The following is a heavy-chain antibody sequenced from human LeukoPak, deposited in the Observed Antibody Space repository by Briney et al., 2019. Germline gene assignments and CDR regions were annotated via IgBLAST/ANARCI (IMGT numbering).Heavy chain of an antibody. V-gene: IGHV3-21*01. CDR3: ARDPWGSQGY. J-gene: IGHJ4*02. Sequence: GGSLRLSCAASGFTFNSYSMNWVRQAPGKGLEWVSSISSSSSYIYYADSVKGRFTISRDNAKNSLYLQMNSLRAEDTAVYYCARDPWGSQGYWGQGTLVTVSS. CDR1: GFTFNSYS. D-gene: IGHD7-27*01. CDR2: ISSSSSYI.